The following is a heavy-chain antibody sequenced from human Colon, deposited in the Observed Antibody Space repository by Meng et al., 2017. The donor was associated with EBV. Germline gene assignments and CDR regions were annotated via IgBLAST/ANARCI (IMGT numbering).Heavy chain of an antibody. D-gene: IGHD1-26*01. CDR1: GYTFTNYG. CDR2: ISAYNGDT. Sequence: QAQLGQSGGEVKKPGASGKVSCKASGYTFTNYGITWVRQAPGQGLEWMGWISAYNGDTNYAQTLQGRVTMTTDTSTSTAYMELSSMRSDDTAVYYCARVEVGITSGDYWGRGTLVTVSS. J-gene: IGHJ4*02. V-gene: IGHV1-18*01. CDR3: ARVEVGITSGDY.